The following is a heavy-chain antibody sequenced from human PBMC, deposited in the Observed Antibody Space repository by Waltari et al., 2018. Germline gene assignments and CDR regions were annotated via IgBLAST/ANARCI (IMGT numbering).Heavy chain of an antibody. J-gene: IGHJ4*02. Sequence: QVQVLQSGAEVKKPGASVKISCQVSGYHFTNFAVHWVRLAPGQKFGWLGWVNVGVGSTKTSQKFNGRLTFTKDTSATTGYMELRGLTSQDTAVYYCATRHLLQGLVETAYWGQGTQVNVST. CDR3: ATRHLLQGLVETAY. CDR1: GYHFTNFA. CDR2: VNVGVGST. D-gene: IGHD1-26*01. V-gene: IGHV1-3*01.